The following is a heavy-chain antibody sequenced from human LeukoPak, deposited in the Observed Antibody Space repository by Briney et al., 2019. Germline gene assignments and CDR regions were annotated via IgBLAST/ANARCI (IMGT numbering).Heavy chain of an antibody. V-gene: IGHV3-21*01. CDR3: ARDLLWFGELKQPTLYYYYYMDV. CDR1: GFTFSSYS. Sequence: PGGSLRLSCAASGFTFSSYSMNWVRQAPGKGLEWVSSISSSSSYIYYADSVKGRFTISRDNAKNSLYLQMNSLRAEDTAVYYCARDLLWFGELKQPTLYYYYYMDVWGKGTTVTISS. CDR2: ISSSSSYI. J-gene: IGHJ6*03. D-gene: IGHD3-10*01.